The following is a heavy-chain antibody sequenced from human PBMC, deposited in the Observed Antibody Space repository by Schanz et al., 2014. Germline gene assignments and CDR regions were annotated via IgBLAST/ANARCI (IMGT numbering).Heavy chain of an antibody. V-gene: IGHV3-30*18. Sequence: QVQLVESGGGVVQPGRSLRLSCAASGFTFSSYGMHWVRQAPGKGLEWVAVISNDGSNKYYADSVKGRFTISRDNSKNTLHLQMNSLRAEDTAVYYCANDSIVVVPAALHYYGMDVWGQGTTVTVSS. CDR2: ISNDGSNK. CDR1: GFTFSSYG. J-gene: IGHJ6*02. D-gene: IGHD2-2*01. CDR3: ANDSIVVVPAALHYYGMDV.